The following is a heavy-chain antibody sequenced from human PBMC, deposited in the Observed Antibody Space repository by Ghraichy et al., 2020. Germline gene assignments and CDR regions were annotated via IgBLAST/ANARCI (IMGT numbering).Heavy chain of an antibody. CDR2: IIPILGIA. J-gene: IGHJ6*02. Sequence: SVKVSCKASGGTFSSYAISWVRQAPGQGLEWMGGIIPILGIANYAQKFQGRVTITADKSTSTAYMELSSLRSEDTAVYYCARSPPGPPYYYYGMDVWGQGTTVTVSS. CDR1: GGTFSSYA. V-gene: IGHV1-69*10. CDR3: ARSPPGPPYYYYGMDV.